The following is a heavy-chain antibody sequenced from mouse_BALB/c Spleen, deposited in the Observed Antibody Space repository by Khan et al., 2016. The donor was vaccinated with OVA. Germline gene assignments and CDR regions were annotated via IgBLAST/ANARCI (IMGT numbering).Heavy chain of an antibody. CDR3: TRSGYGSFAY. V-gene: IGHV1S81*02. Sequence: VQLQQSGAELVKPGASVKLSCKASGYTFSSYYMYWVKQRPGQGLEWIGEINPNNGGTNFNQNFKSKATLTVDKSSSTAFMQLGSLTSEDSAVYYCTRSGYGSFAYWGQGTLVTVSA. CDR2: INPNNGGT. J-gene: IGHJ3*01. CDR1: GYTFSSYY. D-gene: IGHD2-2*01.